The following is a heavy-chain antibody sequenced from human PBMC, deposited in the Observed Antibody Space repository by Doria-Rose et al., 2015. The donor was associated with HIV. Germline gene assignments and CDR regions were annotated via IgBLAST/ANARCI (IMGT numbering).Heavy chain of an antibody. D-gene: IGHD6-13*01. CDR2: VITNDER. J-gene: IGHJ4*02. CDR1: GVSLSSPGMG. Sequence: VQLVQSGPVLVKPTETLTLTCTVSGVSLSSPGMGVSWIRQPPGKALEWLANVITNDERSYKMSLKSRLTISRGTSKRQVVLAMTDMDPVDTATYYCARIKSSRWYHKYYFDFWGQGTLVSVSA. V-gene: IGHV2-26*01. CDR3: ARIKSSRWYHKYYFDF.